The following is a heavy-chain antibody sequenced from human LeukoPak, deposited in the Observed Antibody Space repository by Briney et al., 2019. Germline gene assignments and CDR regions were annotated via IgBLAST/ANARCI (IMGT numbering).Heavy chain of an antibody. CDR1: GFTFSGSD. J-gene: IGHJ3*02. CDR2: IRNKTNNYAT. V-gene: IGHV3-73*01. CDR3: TRHNYDRSGYGAFDI. Sequence: PGGSLKLSCAASGFTFSGSDIHWVRQASGKGLEWVGHIRNKTNNYATADAASVKGRFTFSRDDSKNTAYIQMNSLKTEDTAVYYCTRHNYDRSGYGAFDIWGQGTMVTVSS. D-gene: IGHD3-22*01.